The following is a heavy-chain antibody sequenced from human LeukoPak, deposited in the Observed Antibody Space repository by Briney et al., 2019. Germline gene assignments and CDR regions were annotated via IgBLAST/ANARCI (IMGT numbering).Heavy chain of an antibody. Sequence: SETLSLTCAVSGGSISSHYWSWIRQPPGKGLEWIGYISNSGSTNYNPSLKSRVTISVDTSKNQFSLKVSSVTAADTAVYYCARMRDGFAFGPWGQGTLVTSPQ. CDR2: ISNSGST. D-gene: IGHD5-24*01. CDR3: ARMRDGFAFGP. J-gene: IGHJ5*02. CDR1: GGSISSHY. V-gene: IGHV4-59*11.